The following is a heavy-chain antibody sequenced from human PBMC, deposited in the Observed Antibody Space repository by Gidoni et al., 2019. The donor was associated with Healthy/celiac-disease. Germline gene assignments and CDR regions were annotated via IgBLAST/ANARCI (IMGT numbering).Heavy chain of an antibody. D-gene: IGHD5-12*01. CDR2: ISVSGGRT. CDR3: AVATMRGDAFDI. Sequence: EVQRLESGGGLVQPGGSLRPSCAASGSTFSSNAMGWVRQAPGKGLEWVSAISVSGGRTYYAESVKGRFTISRDNSKNTLYLQMNSLRAEDTAVYYCAVATMRGDAFDIWGQGTMVTVSS. J-gene: IGHJ3*02. CDR1: GSTFSSNA. V-gene: IGHV3-23*01.